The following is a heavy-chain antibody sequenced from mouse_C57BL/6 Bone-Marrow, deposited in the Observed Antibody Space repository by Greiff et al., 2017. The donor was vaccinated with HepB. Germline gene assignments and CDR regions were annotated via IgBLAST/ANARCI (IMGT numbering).Heavy chain of an antibody. Sequence: DVKLVESEGGLVQPGSSMKLSCTASGFTFSDYYMAWVRQVPEKGLEWVANINYDGSSTYYLDSLKSRFIISRDNAKNILYLQMSSLKSEDTATYYWSRGGSTICYDYDWYFDVWGTGTTVTVSS. CDR2: INYDGSST. J-gene: IGHJ1*03. D-gene: IGHD2-4*01. V-gene: IGHV5-16*01. CDR3: SRGGSTICYDYDWYFDV. CDR1: GFTFSDYY.